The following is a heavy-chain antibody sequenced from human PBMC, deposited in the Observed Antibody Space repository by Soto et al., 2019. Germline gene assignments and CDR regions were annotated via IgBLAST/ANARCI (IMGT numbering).Heavy chain of an antibody. V-gene: IGHV4-59*01. D-gene: IGHD3-3*01. CDR3: ARVEAGFWSGYSTSAAFWFGP. CDR1: GGSISSYY. Sequence: ETLSLTCTVSGGSISSYYWSWIRQPPGKGLEWIGYIYYSGSTNYNPSLKSRVTISVDTSKNQFSLKLSSVTAADTAVYYCARVEAGFWSGYSTSAAFWFGPWGQVTLVTVSS. J-gene: IGHJ5*02. CDR2: IYYSGST.